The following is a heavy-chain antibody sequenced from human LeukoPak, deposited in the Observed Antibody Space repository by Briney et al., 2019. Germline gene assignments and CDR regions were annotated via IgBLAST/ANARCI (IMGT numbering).Heavy chain of an antibody. CDR3: AREGSAFDI. CDR2: IFASGST. V-gene: IGHV4-4*07. J-gene: IGHJ3*02. CDR1: GGSISSYS. Sequence: SETLSLTCTVSGGSISSYSWSWIRQPAGKGLEWIGRIFASGSTKYNPSLKSRVTMSVETSKKQFSLKLSSVTAADTAVYYCAREGSAFDIWGHGTMVTVSS.